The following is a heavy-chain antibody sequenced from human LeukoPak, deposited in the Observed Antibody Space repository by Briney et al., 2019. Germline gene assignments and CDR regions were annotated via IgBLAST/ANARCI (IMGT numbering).Heavy chain of an antibody. D-gene: IGHD3-22*01. J-gene: IGHJ4*02. V-gene: IGHV3-30*03. CDR2: IPNDRRNN. CDR3: ATSRDYYDSNGYYPYYFDC. CDR1: GFTFSRYW. Sequence: GGSLRLSCVASGFTFSRYWMTWVRQAPGKGLEWVAVIPNDRRNNYYADSVKGRFTISRDNFKNTLYLQMNSLRTEDTAVYYCATSRDYYDSNGYYPYYFDCWGQGTLVTVSS.